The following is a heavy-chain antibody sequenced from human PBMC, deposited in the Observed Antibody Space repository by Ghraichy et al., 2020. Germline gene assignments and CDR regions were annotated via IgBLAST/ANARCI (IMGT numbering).Heavy chain of an antibody. CDR1: GFTFSSYG. CDR3: AKSITLLYCSSISCYSSSMDGYVDY. J-gene: IGHJ4*02. Sequence: GGSLRLSCAASGFTFSSYGMHWVRQAPGKGLEWVAFIRYDGSNKYYADSVKGRFTISRDNSKNTLYLQMNSLRAEDTAVYYCAKSITLLYCSSISCYSSSMDGYVDYWGQGTLVTVSS. CDR2: IRYDGSNK. V-gene: IGHV3-30*02. D-gene: IGHD2-2*01.